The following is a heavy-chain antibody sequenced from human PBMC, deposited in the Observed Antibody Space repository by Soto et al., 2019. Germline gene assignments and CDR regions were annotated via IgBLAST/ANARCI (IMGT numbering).Heavy chain of an antibody. CDR2: ISYDGSNK. CDR1: GFTFSSYA. Sequence: GGSLRLSCAASGFTFSSYAMHWVRQAPGKGLEWVAVISYDGSNKYYADTVRGRFTISRDNSKNTLYLQMNSLRAEDTTVYYCARDYDYDSGSYNRTPKAFDYWGQGTLVTVSS. D-gene: IGHD3-10*01. V-gene: IGHV3-30-3*01. J-gene: IGHJ4*02. CDR3: ARDYDYDSGSYNRTPKAFDY.